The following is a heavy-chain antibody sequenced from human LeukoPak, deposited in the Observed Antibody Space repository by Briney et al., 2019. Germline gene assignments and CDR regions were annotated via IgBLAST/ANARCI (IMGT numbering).Heavy chain of an antibody. CDR2: ISAYNGNT. CDR1: GYTFTSYG. Sequence: ASVKVSCKASGYTFTSYGISWVRQAPGQGLEWMGWISAYNGNTNYAQKLQGRVTMTTDTSTSTAYMELRSLRSDDTAVYYCARVQGGIAARNPEFDYWGQGTLVTVSS. CDR3: ARVQGGIAARNPEFDY. V-gene: IGHV1-18*01. J-gene: IGHJ4*02. D-gene: IGHD6-6*01.